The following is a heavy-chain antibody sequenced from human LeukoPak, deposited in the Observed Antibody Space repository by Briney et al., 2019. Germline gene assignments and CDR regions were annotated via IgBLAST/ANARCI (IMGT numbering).Heavy chain of an antibody. CDR3: ARSAAAAGTPLGY. CDR1: GGSISSRSYY. Sequence: PSETLSLTCTVSGGSISSRSYYWGWISQPPGKGLEWIGSIYYSGSTYYNPSLKGRVTISVDTSKYQFSLKLSSVTAADTAVYYCARSAAAAGTPLGYWGQGILVTVSS. V-gene: IGHV4-39*07. J-gene: IGHJ4*02. CDR2: IYYSGST. D-gene: IGHD6-13*01.